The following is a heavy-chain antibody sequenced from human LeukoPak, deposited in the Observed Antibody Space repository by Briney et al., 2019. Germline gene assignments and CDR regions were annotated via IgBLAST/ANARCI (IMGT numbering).Heavy chain of an antibody. V-gene: IGHV3-11*03. Sequence: GGSLRLSCAASGFTFSDYYMSWIRQAPGKGLEWVSYISTSGSSTNYAESVKGRFTISRDNAKNSLYLQMDRLRGDDTAVYYCARVPGRYAFDLWGQGTMVTVSS. CDR2: ISTSGSST. CDR3: ARVPGRYAFDL. CDR1: GFTFSDYY. J-gene: IGHJ3*01. D-gene: IGHD2-15*01.